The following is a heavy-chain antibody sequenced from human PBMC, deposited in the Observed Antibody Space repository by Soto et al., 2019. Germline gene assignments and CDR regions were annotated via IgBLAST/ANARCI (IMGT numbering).Heavy chain of an antibody. Sequence: ITLNETAPTLMKPTQTLTQTCTFTGFSLSTSGEGVGWVRQPPGKALEWLALIYWDDDKRHSPSLKSRLSITKDTSKNQVVLTMTNVDPVDTATYYCAHSLASSSCQKAFDIWGQGTMVTVSS. J-gene: IGHJ3*02. D-gene: IGHD2-15*01. V-gene: IGHV2-5*02. CDR2: IYWDDDK. CDR3: AHSLASSSCQKAFDI. CDR1: GFSLSTSGEG.